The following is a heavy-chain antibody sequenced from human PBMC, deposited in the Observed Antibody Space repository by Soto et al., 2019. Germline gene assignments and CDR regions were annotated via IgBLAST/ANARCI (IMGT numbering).Heavy chain of an antibody. Sequence: QVQLVQSGAEVKKPGSSVKVSCKASGGTFSSYAISWVRQAPGQGLEWMGGIIPIFGTANYAQKFQGRVTITADESTRRAYLELSSLRSEDTGVYYCARDCSIAAAGTRWFDPWGQGTLVTVSS. CDR3: ARDCSIAAAGTRWFDP. CDR1: GGTFSSYA. D-gene: IGHD6-13*01. J-gene: IGHJ5*02. V-gene: IGHV1-69*12. CDR2: IIPIFGTA.